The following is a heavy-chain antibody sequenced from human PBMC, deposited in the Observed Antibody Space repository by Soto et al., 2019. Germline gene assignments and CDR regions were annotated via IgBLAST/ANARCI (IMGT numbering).Heavy chain of an antibody. CDR2: ISGSGGST. Sequence: WGSLRLSCAASGFTFSSYAMSWVRQAPGKGLEWVSAISGSGGSTYYADSVKGRFTISRDNSKNTLYLQMNSLRAEDTAVYYCAKDSVPGAWEMATSWGQGTLVTVSS. CDR3: AKDSVPGAWEMATS. D-gene: IGHD5-12*01. V-gene: IGHV3-23*01. CDR1: GFTFSSYA. J-gene: IGHJ5*02.